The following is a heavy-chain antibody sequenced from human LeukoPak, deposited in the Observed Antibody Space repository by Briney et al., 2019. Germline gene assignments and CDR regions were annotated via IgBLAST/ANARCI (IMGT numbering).Heavy chain of an antibody. CDR3: AKLGNDAFDI. D-gene: IGHD7-27*01. V-gene: IGHV4-59*01. Sequence: SETLSLTCTVSGGSISSYYWSWIRQPPGRGLEWIGYIYYSGSTNYNPSLKSRVTISVDTSKNQFSLKLSSVTAADTAVYYCAKLGNDAFDIWGQGTMVTVSS. J-gene: IGHJ3*02. CDR1: GGSISSYY. CDR2: IYYSGST.